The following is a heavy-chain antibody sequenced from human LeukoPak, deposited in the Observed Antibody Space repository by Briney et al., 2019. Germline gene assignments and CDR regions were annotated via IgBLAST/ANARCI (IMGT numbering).Heavy chain of an antibody. Sequence: KPSETLSLTCTVSGGSINGYYWAWVRQPPGKGLEWIGYIYYSGSTNYNPSLKSRVIISVDTSENQFSLKLTSVTAADTAVYYCAKYVSTGWFDPWGQGTLVTVSS. CDR2: IYYSGST. CDR1: GGSINGYY. V-gene: IGHV4-59*08. J-gene: IGHJ5*02. CDR3: AKYVSTGWFDP. D-gene: IGHD5/OR15-5a*01.